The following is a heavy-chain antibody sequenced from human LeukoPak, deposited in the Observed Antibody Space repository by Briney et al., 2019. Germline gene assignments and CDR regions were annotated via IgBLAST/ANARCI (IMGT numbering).Heavy chain of an antibody. J-gene: IGHJ4*02. D-gene: IGHD5-12*01. CDR1: GYTLTELS. CDR3: ATASPIVATITYFDY. Sequence: ASVKVSCKVSGYTLTELSMHWVRQAPGKGLEWMGGFDPEDGGTIYAQKFQGRVTMTEDTSTDTAYMELSSLRSEDTAVYYCATASPIVATITYFDYWGQGTLVTVPS. CDR2: FDPEDGGT. V-gene: IGHV1-24*01.